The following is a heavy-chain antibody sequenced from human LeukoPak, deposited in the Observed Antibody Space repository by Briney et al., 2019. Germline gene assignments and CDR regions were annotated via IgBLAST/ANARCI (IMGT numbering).Heavy chain of an antibody. CDR2: INPNSGGT. CDR1: GYTFTGYY. J-gene: IGHJ4*02. Sequence: GASVKVSCKASGYTFTGYYMHWVRQAPGQGLEWMGWINPNSGGTNYAQKFQGRVTMTRDTSISTAYMELSRLRSDDTAVYYCARRDCWSFKCYSFDCWGQGILVSVSS. V-gene: IGHV1-2*02. D-gene: IGHD3-3*01. CDR3: ARRDCWSFKCYSFDC.